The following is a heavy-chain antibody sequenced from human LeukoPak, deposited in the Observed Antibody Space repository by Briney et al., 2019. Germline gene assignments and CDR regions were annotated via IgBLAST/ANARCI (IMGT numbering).Heavy chain of an antibody. V-gene: IGHV4-34*01. CDR3: ARGTRNLYSGSYHGRYFDY. D-gene: IGHD1-26*01. CDR2: INHSGST. Sequence: SETLSLTCAVYGGSFSGYYWSWIRQPPGKGLEWIGEINHSGSTNYNPSLTSRVTISIDTSKNQFSLNLSSVTPADTAVYYCARGTRNLYSGSYHGRYFDYWGQGTLVTVSS. J-gene: IGHJ4*02. CDR1: GGSFSGYY.